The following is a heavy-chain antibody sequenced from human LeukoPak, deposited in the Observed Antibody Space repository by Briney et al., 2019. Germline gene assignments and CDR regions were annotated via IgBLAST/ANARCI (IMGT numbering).Heavy chain of an antibody. CDR3: AKERSGVVPAAINY. Sequence: GGSLRLSCAASASIVSSNYMSWVRQAPGKGLEWVSVIYSGGKTYYADSVKGRFTISRDNSKNMLYLQMNSLRAEDTAVYYCAKERSGVVPAAINYWGQGTLVTVSS. J-gene: IGHJ4*02. CDR1: ASIVSSNY. CDR2: IYSGGKT. D-gene: IGHD2-2*01. V-gene: IGHV3-66*01.